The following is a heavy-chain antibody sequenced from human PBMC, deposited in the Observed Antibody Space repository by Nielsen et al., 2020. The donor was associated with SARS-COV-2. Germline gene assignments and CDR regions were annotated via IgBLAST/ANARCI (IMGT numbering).Heavy chain of an antibody. D-gene: IGHD2-15*01. CDR1: GFTFSTYG. V-gene: IGHV3-30*18. CDR3: AKDWTAIVVVPSGGFGY. Sequence: GESLKISCAASGFTFSTYGMHWVRQAPGKGLEWVAAISYDGSNKYYVDSVKGRFTISRDNSKNTLYLQMSSLREEDTAVYYCAKDWTAIVVVPSGGFGYWGQGTLVTVSS. CDR2: ISYDGSNK. J-gene: IGHJ4*02.